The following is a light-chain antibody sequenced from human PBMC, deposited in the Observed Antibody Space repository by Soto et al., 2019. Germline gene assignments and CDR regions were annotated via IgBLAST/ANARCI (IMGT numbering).Light chain of an antibody. CDR3: QQANSFPIT. CDR2: DAS. CDR1: QPLRSW. Sequence: DIQITHSPPTLSASDLYRVTITCRASQPLRSWVAWYQQEPGKAPKVMIYDASTLERGVPSRFSGSGSGTEFTLTISSLQPEDFATYYCQQANSFPITFGQGTRLEIK. V-gene: IGKV1-5*01. J-gene: IGKJ5*01.